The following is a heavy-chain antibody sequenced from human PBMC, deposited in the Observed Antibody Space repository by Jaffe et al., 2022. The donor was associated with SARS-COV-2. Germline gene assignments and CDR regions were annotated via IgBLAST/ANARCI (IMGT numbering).Heavy chain of an antibody. Sequence: QVQLQQWGAGLLKPSETLSLTCAVYGGSFSGYYWSWIRQPPGKGLEWIGEINHSGSTNYNPSLKSRVTISVDTSKNQFSLKLSSVTAADTAVYYCARGGFYCSSTSCYSPYYYYGMDVWGQGTTVTVSS. CDR3: ARGGFYCSSTSCYSPYYYYGMDV. D-gene: IGHD2-2*01. CDR1: GGSFSGYY. CDR2: INHSGST. V-gene: IGHV4-34*01. J-gene: IGHJ6*02.